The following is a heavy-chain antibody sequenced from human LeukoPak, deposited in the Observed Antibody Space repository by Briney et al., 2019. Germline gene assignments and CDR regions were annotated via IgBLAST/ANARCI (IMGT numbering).Heavy chain of an antibody. V-gene: IGHV4-38-2*02. CDR3: ARCYSSSWYINWFDP. Sequence: SETLSLTCTVSGYSISSGYFWGWIRQPPGRGLEWIGNIYHSGSTYYNPSLKSRVTISVDTSKNQFSLKLSSVTAADTAVYYCARCYSSSWYINWFDPWGQGTLVTVSS. CDR2: IYHSGST. J-gene: IGHJ5*02. D-gene: IGHD6-13*01. CDR1: GYSISSGYF.